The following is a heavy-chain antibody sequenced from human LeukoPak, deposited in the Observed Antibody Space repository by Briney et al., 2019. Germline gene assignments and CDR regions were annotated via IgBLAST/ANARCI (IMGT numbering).Heavy chain of an antibody. V-gene: IGHV3-30-3*01. CDR2: MSYDGSNE. CDR3: ARDGRSSSWYHYYGMDV. CDR1: GFTFSNYA. D-gene: IGHD6-13*01. Sequence: PGRSLRLSCAASGFTFSNYAMYWVRQAPGKGLEWVAVMSYDGSNEYYADSVKGRFTISRDNSKNTLYLQMNSLRAEDTAVYYCARDGRSSSWYHYYGMDVWGQGTTVIVSS. J-gene: IGHJ6*02.